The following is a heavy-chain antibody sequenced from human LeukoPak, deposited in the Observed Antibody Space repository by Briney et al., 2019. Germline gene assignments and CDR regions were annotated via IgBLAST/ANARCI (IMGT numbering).Heavy chain of an antibody. CDR2: INHSGST. J-gene: IGHJ3*02. D-gene: IGHD2-15*01. Sequence: NPSETLSLTCAVYGGSFSGYYWSWIRQPPGKGLEWIGEINHSGSTNYNPSLKSRVTISVDTSKNQFSLKLSSVTAADTAVYYCARDRVALSVGYCSGGSCTGAFDIWGQGTMVTVSS. V-gene: IGHV4-34*01. CDR1: GGSFSGYY. CDR3: ARDRVALSVGYCSGGSCTGAFDI.